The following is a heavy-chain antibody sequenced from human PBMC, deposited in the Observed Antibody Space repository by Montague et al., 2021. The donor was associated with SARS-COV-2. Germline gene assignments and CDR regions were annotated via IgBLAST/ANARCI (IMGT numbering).Heavy chain of an antibody. CDR3: AKAFLGTTAAFDF. Sequence: SLRLSCAASGFRFSSYAMSWVRQSPGKGLEWVSSFTGNGGRTYYADSVKGRFTISRDNSKNTLYLQINSPRAEGTAVYYCAKAFLGTTAAFDFWGQGTLVTVSS. J-gene: IGHJ4*02. CDR2: FTGNGGRT. CDR1: GFRFSSYA. D-gene: IGHD2-2*01. V-gene: IGHV3-23*01.